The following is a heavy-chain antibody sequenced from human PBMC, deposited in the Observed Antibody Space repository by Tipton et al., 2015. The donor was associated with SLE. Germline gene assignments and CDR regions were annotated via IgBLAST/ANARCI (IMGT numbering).Heavy chain of an antibody. D-gene: IGHD3-10*01. CDR1: GFTFNNYE. V-gene: IGHV3-48*03. CDR3: ARDQGSYYGFDY. J-gene: IGHJ4*02. CDR2: ISSSESTI. Sequence: SLRLSCAASGFTFNNYEMNWVRQAPGKGLEWVSYISSSESTIYYADSVKGRFIISRDITKNTLYLQMNSLTTEDTAVYYCARDQGSYYGFDYWGQGTLVTVSS.